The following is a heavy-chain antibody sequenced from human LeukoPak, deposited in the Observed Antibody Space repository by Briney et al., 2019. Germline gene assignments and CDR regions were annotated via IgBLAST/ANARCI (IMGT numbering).Heavy chain of an antibody. D-gene: IGHD6-19*01. Sequence: SETLSLTCTVSGGSISSPNSYWGWIRQPPGKGLEWIGSIFYDGTTYYNPSLKSRVTISVDTSKSQFSLTLRSVTAADTAVYYCAGRVVAGTTVDFWGQGNLVTVSP. CDR2: IFYDGTT. V-gene: IGHV4-39*01. CDR3: AGRVVAGTTVDF. CDR1: GGSISSPNSY. J-gene: IGHJ4*02.